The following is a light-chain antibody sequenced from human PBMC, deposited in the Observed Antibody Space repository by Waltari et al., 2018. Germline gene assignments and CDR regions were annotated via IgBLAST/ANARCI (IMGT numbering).Light chain of an antibody. J-gene: IGLJ2*01. CDR1: SSDVGGYNY. V-gene: IGLV2-14*03. CDR2: DVS. CDR3: SSYISSSTLEL. Sequence: QSALTQPASVSGSPGQSITISCTGTSSDVGGYNYVSWYQQHPGKAPKLMIFDVSNRPSGCSKCFSGSKSCNTASLTISGLQAEDEAEYYCSSYISSSTLELFGGGTSLTVL.